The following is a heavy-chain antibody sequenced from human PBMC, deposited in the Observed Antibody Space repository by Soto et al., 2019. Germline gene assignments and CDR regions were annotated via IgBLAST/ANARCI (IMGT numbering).Heavy chain of an antibody. V-gene: IGHV2-5*01. CDR3: AHSRVFDWFDP. J-gene: IGHJ5*02. CDR1: GFSLSTSEVG. D-gene: IGHD6-13*01. Sequence: SGPTLVNPKQTLTLTCTFSGFSLSTSEVGVGWIRQPPGKALEWLALIFWNDDERYNPSLKRRLTITKDISKNQVVLTMTNMDPMDTATYYCAHSRVFDWFDPWGQGTLVTVS. CDR2: IFWNDDE.